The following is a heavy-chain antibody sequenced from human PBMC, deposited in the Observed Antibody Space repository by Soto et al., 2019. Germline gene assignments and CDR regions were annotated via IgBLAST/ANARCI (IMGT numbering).Heavy chain of an antibody. V-gene: IGHV3-9*01. D-gene: IGHD5-12*01. J-gene: IGHJ4*02. Sequence: EVQLVESGGGLVQPGRSLRLSCATSGFTFDDFAMHWVRQAPGKGLEWVSGISWNSGSIDYADSVKGRFTISRDNAKNSLYLQMNSLRAEDTALYYSAKGRYSGYDSTYFDYWGQGSVVSVSS. CDR2: ISWNSGSI. CDR1: GFTFDDFA. CDR3: AKGRYSGYDSTYFDY.